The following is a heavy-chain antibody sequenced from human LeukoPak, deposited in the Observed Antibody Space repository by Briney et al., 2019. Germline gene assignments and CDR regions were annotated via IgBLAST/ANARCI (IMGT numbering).Heavy chain of an antibody. V-gene: IGHV3-30-3*01. CDR2: ISYDGSNK. D-gene: IGHD6-13*01. J-gene: IGHJ5*02. CDR1: GFTFSSYS. CDR3: ARNTNGSSWYQDWFDP. Sequence: GGSLRLSCAASGFTFSSYSMHWVRQAPGKGLEWVAVISYDGSNKYYADSVKGRFTISRDNSKNTLYLQMNSLRAEDTAVYYCARNTNGSSWYQDWFDPWGQGTLVTVSS.